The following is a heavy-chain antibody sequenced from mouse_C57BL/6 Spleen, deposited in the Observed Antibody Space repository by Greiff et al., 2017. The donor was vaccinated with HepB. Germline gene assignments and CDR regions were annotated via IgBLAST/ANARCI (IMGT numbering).Heavy chain of an antibody. CDR3: ARKDYYGPFAY. V-gene: IGHV5-16*01. J-gene: IGHJ3*01. D-gene: IGHD1-2*01. Sequence: EVQVVESEGGLVQPGSSMKLSCTASGFTFSDYYMAWVRQVPEKGLEWVANINYDGSSTYYLDSLKSRFIISRDNAKNILYLQMSSLKSEDTATYYCARKDYYGPFAYWGQGTLVTVSA. CDR2: INYDGSST. CDR1: GFTFSDYY.